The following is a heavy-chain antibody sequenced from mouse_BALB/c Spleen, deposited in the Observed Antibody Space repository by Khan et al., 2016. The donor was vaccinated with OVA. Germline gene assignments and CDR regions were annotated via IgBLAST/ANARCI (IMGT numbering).Heavy chain of an antibody. J-gene: IGHJ2*01. CDR3: ARAVDI. D-gene: IGHD1-3*01. Sequence: QVQLKESGPGLVAPSQSLSITCTVSGFSLTSYGVHWVRQPPGKGLEWLGVIWAGGSTNSNSALMSRLSISTVDSKSTVFLIMISLQTDDTAMSYGARAVDIWGQGTTLTVSS. V-gene: IGHV2-9*02. CDR1: GFSLTSYG. CDR2: IWAGGST.